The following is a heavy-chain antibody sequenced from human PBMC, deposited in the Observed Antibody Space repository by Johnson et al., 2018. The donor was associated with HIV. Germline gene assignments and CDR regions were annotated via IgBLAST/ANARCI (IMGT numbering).Heavy chain of an antibody. J-gene: IGHJ3*02. D-gene: IGHD3-22*01. CDR2: SHWYGGST. CDR1: GFTFDDYG. CDR3: AGRFYYDSSGYYSAAFDI. Sequence: VQLVESGGGVVRPGGSLRLSCAASGFTFDDYGMSWVRQAPGKGLEWVCGSHWYGGSTGYADSVKGRFTISRDNAKNSLYLQMNSLRAEDTALYYCAGRFYYDSSGYYSAAFDIWGQGTMVTVSS. V-gene: IGHV3-20*04.